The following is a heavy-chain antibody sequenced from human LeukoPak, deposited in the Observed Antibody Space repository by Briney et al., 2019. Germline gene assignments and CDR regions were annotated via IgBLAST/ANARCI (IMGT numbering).Heavy chain of an antibody. J-gene: IGHJ4*02. CDR3: ARYSSSPADFDY. CDR2: IYYSGST. CDR1: GGSISSGGYY. V-gene: IGHV4-31*03. Sequence: SETLSLTCTVSGGSISSGGYYWSWIRQHPGKGLEWIGYIYYSGSTYYNPPLKSRVTISVDTSKNQFSLKLTSVTAADTAVYYCARYSSSPADFDYWGQGTLVTVSS. D-gene: IGHD6-6*01.